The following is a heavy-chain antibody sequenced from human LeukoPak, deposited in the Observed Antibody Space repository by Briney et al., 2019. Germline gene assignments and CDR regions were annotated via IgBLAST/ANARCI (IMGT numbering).Heavy chain of an antibody. J-gene: IGHJ3*02. Sequence: AGRSLRLSCAASGFIFDDYAMHWVRQAPGKGLEWVSGINWNSGSIVYADSVKGRFTISRDNAKSSLYLQMNSLRAEDMALYYYAKDMAGRPRDAFDIWGQGTMVTVSS. V-gene: IGHV3-9*03. D-gene: IGHD1-14*01. CDR1: GFIFDDYA. CDR3: AKDMAGRPRDAFDI. CDR2: INWNSGSI.